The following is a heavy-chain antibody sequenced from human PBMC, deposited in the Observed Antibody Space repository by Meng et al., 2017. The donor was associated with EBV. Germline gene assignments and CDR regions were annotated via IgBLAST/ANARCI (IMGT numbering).Heavy chain of an antibody. CDR1: EFTFTSAW. V-gene: IGHV3-15*01. CDR3: TTDEGGSRF. Sequence: EVQLAESGGGLVKPGESLMLSCAASEFTFTSAWMNWVRQAPGKGLEWVGRIRSQVDGRTADYSAPVKGRFTISRDDSKHTLYLQMNSLKIEDSAVYYCTTDEGGSRFWGQGTLVTVSS. D-gene: IGHD1-26*01. J-gene: IGHJ4*02. CDR2: IRSQVDGRTA.